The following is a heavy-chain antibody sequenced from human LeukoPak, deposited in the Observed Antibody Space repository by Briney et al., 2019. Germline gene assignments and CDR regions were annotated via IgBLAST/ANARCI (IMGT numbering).Heavy chain of an antibody. Sequence: GASVKVSCKASGYTFTSYDINWVRQATGQGLEWMGWMNPNSGNTGYAQKFQGRVTITRNTSISTAYMELSSLRSEDTAVYYCARGVRSGPDKITGTTLYYFDYWGQGTLVTVSS. D-gene: IGHD1-7*01. CDR3: ARGVRSGPDKITGTTLYYFDY. V-gene: IGHV1-8*03. J-gene: IGHJ4*02. CDR1: GYTFTSYD. CDR2: MNPNSGNT.